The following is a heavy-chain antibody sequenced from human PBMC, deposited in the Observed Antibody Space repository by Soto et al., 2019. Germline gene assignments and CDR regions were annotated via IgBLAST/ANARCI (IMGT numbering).Heavy chain of an antibody. CDR3: ARAGLDLPRVLYFDY. CDR1: GYTFTSYG. D-gene: IGHD1-1*01. Sequence: GASVKVSCKASGYTFTSYGISWVRQAPGQGLEWMGWISAYNGNTNYAQKLQGRVTMTTDTSTSTAYMQLRSLRSDDTDVYYCARAGLDLPRVLYFDYCGQGTLVTVSS. J-gene: IGHJ4*02. V-gene: IGHV1-18*04. CDR2: ISAYNGNT.